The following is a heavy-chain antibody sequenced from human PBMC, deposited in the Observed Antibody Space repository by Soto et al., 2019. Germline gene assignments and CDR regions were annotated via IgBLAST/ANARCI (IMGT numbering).Heavy chain of an antibody. D-gene: IGHD4-17*01. Sequence: PSETLSLTCTVSGGSISSYYWSWIRQPPGKGLEWIGYIYYSGSTNYNPSLKSRVTISVHTSKNQFSLKLSSVTAADTAVYYCAREGGTGTFYGDYVYWGKGTLVTVSS. CDR2: IYYSGST. J-gene: IGHJ4*02. CDR1: GGSISSYY. V-gene: IGHV4-59*01. CDR3: AREGGTGTFYGDYVY.